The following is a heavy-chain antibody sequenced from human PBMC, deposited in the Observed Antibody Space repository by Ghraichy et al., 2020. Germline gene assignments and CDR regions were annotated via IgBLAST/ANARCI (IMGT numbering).Heavy chain of an antibody. CDR2: IYWNDDK. CDR3: AHRRNDGGELLYDFDY. J-gene: IGHJ4*02. Sequence: SGPTLVKPTQTLTLTCTFSGFSLSTSGVGVGWIRQPPGKALEWLALIYWNDDKRYSPSLKSRLTITKDTSKNQVVLTMTNMDPVDTATYYCAHRRNDGGELLYDFDYWGQGTLVTVSS. D-gene: IGHD1-26*01. V-gene: IGHV2-5*01. CDR1: GFSLSTSGVG.